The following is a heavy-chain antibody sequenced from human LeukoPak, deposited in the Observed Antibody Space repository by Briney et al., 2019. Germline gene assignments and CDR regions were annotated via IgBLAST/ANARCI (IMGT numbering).Heavy chain of an antibody. CDR2: INHSGST. J-gene: IGHJ4*02. Sequence: SETLSLTCAVYGGSFSGYYWSWIRQPPGKGLEWIGEINHSGSTNYNPSLKSRVTISVDTSKNQFSLKLSSVTAADTAVYYCARGETTYYYDSSGYYGYYFDYWGQGALVTVSS. CDR1: GGSFSGYY. CDR3: ARGETTYYYDSSGYYGYYFDY. D-gene: IGHD3-22*01. V-gene: IGHV4-34*01.